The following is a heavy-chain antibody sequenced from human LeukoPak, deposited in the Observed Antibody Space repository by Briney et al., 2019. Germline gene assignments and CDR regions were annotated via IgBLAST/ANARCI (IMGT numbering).Heavy chain of an antibody. CDR2: IYYSGST. CDR1: GDSISSQY. D-gene: IGHD4-17*01. Sequence: SETLSLTCTVSGDSISSQYWSWIRQPPGKGLEWIGHIYYSGSTNYNPSLKSRVTISIDTSKNQFSLKLSPVTAADTAVYYCTRPLNDYGVYYGMDVWGQGTTVTVSS. V-gene: IGHV4-59*08. CDR3: TRPLNDYGVYYGMDV. J-gene: IGHJ6*02.